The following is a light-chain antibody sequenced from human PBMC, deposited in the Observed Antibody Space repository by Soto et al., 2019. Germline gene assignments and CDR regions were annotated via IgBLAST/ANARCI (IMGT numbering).Light chain of an antibody. Sequence: DIPMTQSPSSLSASVGDRVIITCRASQSISSYLNWYQQKPGKAPKLLIYAASTLQSGVPSGFSGSGSGTDFTLTISSLQPEDFATYYCQQSYNTPRTFGQGTKVEIK. V-gene: IGKV1-39*01. CDR2: AAS. J-gene: IGKJ1*01. CDR3: QQSYNTPRT. CDR1: QSISSY.